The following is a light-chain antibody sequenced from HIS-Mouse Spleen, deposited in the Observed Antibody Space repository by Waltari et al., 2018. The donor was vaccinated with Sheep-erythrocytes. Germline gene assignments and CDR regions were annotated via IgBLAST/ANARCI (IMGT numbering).Light chain of an antibody. CDR2: KAS. J-gene: IGKJ2*01. Sequence: DIQMTQSPSTLSASVGARVPIIGRASQSFGSWLAWYQQKPGKAPKLLIYKASSLESGVPSRFSGSGSGTEFTLTISSLQPDDFATYYCQQYNSYSPVYTFGQGTKLEIK. V-gene: IGKV1-5*03. CDR1: QSFGSW. CDR3: QQYNSYSPVYT.